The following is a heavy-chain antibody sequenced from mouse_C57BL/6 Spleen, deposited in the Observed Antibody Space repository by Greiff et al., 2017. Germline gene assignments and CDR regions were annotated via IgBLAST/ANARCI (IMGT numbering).Heavy chain of an antibody. Sequence: VQLQQSGPELVKPGASVKISCKASGYSFTDSNMNWVKQSNGKSLEWIGVINPDYGTTSYNQKFKGKATLTVDKSSSTAYMQLISLTSEDSAVYYCGRRLRGAGPAWFAYWGQGTLVTVSA. J-gene: IGHJ3*01. CDR3: GRRLRGAGPAWFAY. CDR2: INPDYGTT. D-gene: IGHD1-1*01. CDR1: GYSFTDSN. V-gene: IGHV1-39*01.